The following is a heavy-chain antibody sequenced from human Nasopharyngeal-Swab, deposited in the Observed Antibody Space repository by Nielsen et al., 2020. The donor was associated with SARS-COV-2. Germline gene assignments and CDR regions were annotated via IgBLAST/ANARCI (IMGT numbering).Heavy chain of an antibody. D-gene: IGHD4-23*01. CDR3: ARVSPVANFDY. CDR1: GFTVSSNY. Sequence: GESLKISCAASGFTVSSNYMSWVRQAPGKGLEWVSVIYSGGGTYYADSVKGRFTISRDNSKNTLYLQMNSLRAEDTAVYYCARVSPVANFDYWGQGTLVTVSS. CDR2: IYSGGGT. V-gene: IGHV3-66*01. J-gene: IGHJ4*02.